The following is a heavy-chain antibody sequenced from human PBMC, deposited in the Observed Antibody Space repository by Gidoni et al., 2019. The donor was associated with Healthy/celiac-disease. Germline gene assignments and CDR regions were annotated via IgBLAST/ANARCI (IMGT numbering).Heavy chain of an antibody. CDR1: GFPFSDYY. CDR2: ISSSGSTI. Sequence: QMQLVESGGGLVKPGGSLRLSCAASGFPFSDYYMSWIRQAPGKGLEWVSYISSSGSTIYYADSVKGRFTISRDNAKNSLYLQMNSLRAEDTAVYYCARAGPQVVVPAAPRGWFDPWGQGTLVTVSS. J-gene: IGHJ5*02. D-gene: IGHD2-2*01. V-gene: IGHV3-11*01. CDR3: ARAGPQVVVPAAPRGWFDP.